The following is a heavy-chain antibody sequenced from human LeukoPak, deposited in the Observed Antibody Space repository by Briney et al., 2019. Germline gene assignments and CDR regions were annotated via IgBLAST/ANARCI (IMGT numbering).Heavy chain of an antibody. CDR3: ARAKTTVTTLYYYYYYYMDV. V-gene: IGHV1-8*01. Sequence: ASVKVSCKASGYTFTSYDINWVRQATGQGLEWMGWMNPNSGNTGYAQKFQGRVTMTRNTSISTAYMELSSLRSEDTAVYYCARAKTTVTTLYYYYYYYMDVWGKGTTVTFSS. J-gene: IGHJ6*03. D-gene: IGHD4-17*01. CDR1: GYTFTSYD. CDR2: MNPNSGNT.